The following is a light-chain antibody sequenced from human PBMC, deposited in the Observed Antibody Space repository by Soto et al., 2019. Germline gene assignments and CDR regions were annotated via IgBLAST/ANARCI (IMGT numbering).Light chain of an antibody. CDR2: DAS. CDR3: QQYGYSPIT. J-gene: IGKJ5*01. Sequence: DILLTQSPATLSLSPGERATLSCRASQSVSSYLAWYQQKPGQAPRLLIYDASNRSTGIPARFSGSGSGTDFTLTIDGLEPEDFVVYYCQQYGYSPITFGQGTRLEI. CDR1: QSVSSY. V-gene: IGKV3-11*01.